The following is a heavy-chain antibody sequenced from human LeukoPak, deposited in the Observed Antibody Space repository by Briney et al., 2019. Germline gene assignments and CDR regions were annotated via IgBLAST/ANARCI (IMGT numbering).Heavy chain of an antibody. Sequence: GSLLLSCAASGFPFSNAWMSWVRQAPGKGLEWVGRIKSKTDGGTTDYAAPVKGRFTISRDDSKNTLYLQMNSLKTEDTAVYYCTTDLYYYDSSGYYRLDYWGQGTLVTVSS. V-gene: IGHV3-15*01. CDR3: TTDLYYYDSSGYYRLDY. D-gene: IGHD3-22*01. J-gene: IGHJ4*02. CDR2: IKSKTDGGTT. CDR1: GFPFSNAW.